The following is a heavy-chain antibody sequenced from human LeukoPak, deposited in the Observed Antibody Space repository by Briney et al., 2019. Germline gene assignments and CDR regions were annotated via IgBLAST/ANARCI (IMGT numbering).Heavy chain of an antibody. CDR1: GYTFTSYN. D-gene: IGHD3-22*01. J-gene: IGHJ4*02. CDR2: ISAYNGNT. Sequence: ASVKVSCKASGYTFTSYNINWVRQAPGQGLEWMGWISAYNGNTNYAQKFQGRVTMTTDTSTSTAYMELRSLRSDDSALYYCARGLRYYDSTTTFDYWGKGPLVPSPQ. V-gene: IGHV1-18*01. CDR3: ARGLRYYDSTTTFDY.